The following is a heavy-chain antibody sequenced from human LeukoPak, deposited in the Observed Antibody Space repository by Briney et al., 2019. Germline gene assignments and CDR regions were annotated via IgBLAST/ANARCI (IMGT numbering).Heavy chain of an antibody. D-gene: IGHD2-2*01. CDR3: ARQAAANSIDY. CDR1: GGSISNYY. Sequence: SETLSPTCTVSGGSISNYYWSWIRQPPGKGLEWIGYINYSGSTTYNPSPKSRVTISVDTSKNQFSLKLTSATAADTAVYYCARQAAANSIDYWGQGTVVTVSS. V-gene: IGHV4-59*08. CDR2: INYSGST. J-gene: IGHJ4*02.